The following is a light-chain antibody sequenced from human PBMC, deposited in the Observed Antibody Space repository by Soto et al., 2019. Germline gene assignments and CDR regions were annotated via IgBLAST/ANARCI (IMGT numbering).Light chain of an antibody. CDR3: QQYGSWDT. CDR2: DAS. V-gene: IGKV3-20*01. Sequence: EIVLTRSPGTLSLSPGERATLSCRASQSVSSSYLAWYQQKPGQAPRLLIYDASSRATGIPDRFSGSGSGTDFTLTISRLEPEDFAVYYCQQYGSWDTFGQGTRLEIK. CDR1: QSVSSSY. J-gene: IGKJ5*01.